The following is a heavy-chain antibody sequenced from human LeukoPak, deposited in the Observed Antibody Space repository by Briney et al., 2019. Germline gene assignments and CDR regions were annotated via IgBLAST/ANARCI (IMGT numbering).Heavy chain of an antibody. CDR1: GGSIRSGGDY. Sequence: SQTLSLTCTVSGGSIRSGGDYWRWLRQHPGKGLEWIGSIYYSGSTNYNPSLKSRVTISVDTSKNQFSLRLSSVTAADTAVYYCARIPGDYYDTQGDYWGQGTLVIVSS. V-gene: IGHV4-31*03. CDR3: ARIPGDYYDTQGDY. CDR2: IYYSGST. D-gene: IGHD3-22*01. J-gene: IGHJ4*02.